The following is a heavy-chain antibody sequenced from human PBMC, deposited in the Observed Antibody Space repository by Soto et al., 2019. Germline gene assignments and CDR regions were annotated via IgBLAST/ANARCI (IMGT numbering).Heavy chain of an antibody. Sequence: VGSLRLSCAASGFTFSMYWMHWVRQVPGKGPEWVSRINDDGISTNYADSVKGRFTISRDNAKNTLYLQMNALRVEDTAVYYCTRGPRSTSTGTGAFWGQGTLVTVSS. D-gene: IGHD1-1*01. CDR1: GFTFSMYW. CDR2: INDDGIST. CDR3: TRGPRSTSTGTGAF. V-gene: IGHV3-74*01. J-gene: IGHJ4*02.